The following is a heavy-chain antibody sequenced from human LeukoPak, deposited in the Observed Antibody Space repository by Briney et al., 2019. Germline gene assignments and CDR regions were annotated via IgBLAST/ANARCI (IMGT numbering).Heavy chain of an antibody. V-gene: IGHV3-11*01. Sequence: GGSLRLSCAASGFTFIDYYMSWIRQAPGKGLEWVSYISSGGSTIYYADSVKGRFTISRDDAKNSLYLQMNSLRAEDTAVYYYAKSDYDILTGYYLDAFDIWGQGTMVTVSS. CDR1: GFTFIDYY. CDR2: ISSGGSTI. D-gene: IGHD3-9*01. J-gene: IGHJ3*02. CDR3: AKSDYDILTGYYLDAFDI.